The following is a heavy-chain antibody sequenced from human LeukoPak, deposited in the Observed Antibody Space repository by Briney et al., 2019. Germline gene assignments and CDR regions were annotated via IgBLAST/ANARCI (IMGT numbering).Heavy chain of an antibody. V-gene: IGHV3-20*04. CDR3: ARGGITIFGVVSYMDV. CDR1: GFTFSSYG. J-gene: IGHJ6*03. Sequence: PGGSLRRSCAASGFTFSSYGMSWVRQAPGKGLEWVSGINWNGGSTGYADSVKGRFTISRDNAKNSLYLQMNSLRAEDTALYYCARGGITIFGVVSYMDVWGKGTTVTVSS. D-gene: IGHD3-3*01. CDR2: INWNGGST.